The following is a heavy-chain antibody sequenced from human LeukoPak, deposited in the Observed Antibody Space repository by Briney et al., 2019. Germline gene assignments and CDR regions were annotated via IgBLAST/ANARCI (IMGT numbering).Heavy chain of an antibody. J-gene: IGHJ6*03. V-gene: IGHV4-59*01. CDR2: IYYSGST. CDR1: GGSINSYY. CDR3: ARETSQKGAHYMDV. D-gene: IGHD3-16*01. Sequence: SETLSLTCTVSGGSINSYYWSWIRQPPGKGLEWIGYIYYSGSTNYNPSLKSRVTMSVDTSKNQFSLKLSSVTAADTAVYYCARETSQKGAHYMDVWGKGTTVTISS.